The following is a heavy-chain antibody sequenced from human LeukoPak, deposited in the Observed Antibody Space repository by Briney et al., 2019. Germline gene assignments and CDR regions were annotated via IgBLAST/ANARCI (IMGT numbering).Heavy chain of an antibody. J-gene: IGHJ4*02. D-gene: IGHD3-10*01. V-gene: IGHV3-7*01. Sequence: GGSLRLSCAASRFTFSKYWMNWFRQAPGKGLEWVANINQDGSEKNYVDSVKGRFTISRDNAENSLYLQMNSLRAEDTAVYYCARDRVRGVSDYWGQGTLVTVSS. CDR1: RFTFSKYW. CDR3: ARDRVRGVSDY. CDR2: INQDGSEK.